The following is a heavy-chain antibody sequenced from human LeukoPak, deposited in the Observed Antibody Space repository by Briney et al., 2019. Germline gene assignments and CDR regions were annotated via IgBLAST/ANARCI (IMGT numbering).Heavy chain of an antibody. CDR1: GDSVSSNTVA. CDR3: ARGYYGMDV. Sequence: SQTLSLTSAISGDSVSSNTVAWNWVRQSPSRGLEWLGRTFYRSKWNNEYALSVKSRITINPDTSKNQFSLQLDSVTPEDTAMYYCARGYYGMDVWGQGTTVTVSS. CDR2: TFYRSKWNN. V-gene: IGHV6-1*01. J-gene: IGHJ6*02.